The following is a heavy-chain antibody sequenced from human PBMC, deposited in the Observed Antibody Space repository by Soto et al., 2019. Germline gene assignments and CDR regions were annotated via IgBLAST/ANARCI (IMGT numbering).Heavy chain of an antibody. CDR2: IYHSGST. CDR3: ASAGGLGAVAADY. CDR1: GGSISSGGYS. D-gene: IGHD6-19*01. Sequence: QLQLQESGSGLVKPSQTLSLTCAVSGGSISSGGYSWSWIRQPPGKALEWIGYIYHSGSTYYNPSLKSRVTRSVDRSKNQFSLKLSSVTAAGTAVYYCASAGGLGAVAADYWGQGTMVTVSS. V-gene: IGHV4-30-2*01. J-gene: IGHJ4*02.